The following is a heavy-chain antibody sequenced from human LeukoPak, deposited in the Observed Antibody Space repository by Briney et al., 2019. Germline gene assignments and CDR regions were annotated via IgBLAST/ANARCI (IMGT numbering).Heavy chain of an antibody. Sequence: GGSLRLSCAASGFTFSSYSMNWVRQAPGKGLEWVSSISSRSSYIYYADSVKGRFTISRDNAKNSLYLQMNSLRAEDTAVYYCARENYGSGSYEGYFDYWGQGTLVTVSS. CDR3: ARENYGSGSYEGYFDY. CDR1: GFTFSSYS. V-gene: IGHV3-21*01. J-gene: IGHJ4*02. CDR2: ISSRSSYI. D-gene: IGHD3-10*01.